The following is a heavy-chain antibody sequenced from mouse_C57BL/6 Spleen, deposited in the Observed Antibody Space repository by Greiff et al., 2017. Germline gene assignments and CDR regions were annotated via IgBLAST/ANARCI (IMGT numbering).Heavy chain of an antibody. CDR1: GFNIKNTY. V-gene: IGHV14-3*01. J-gene: IGHJ2*01. Sequence: DVQLQESVAELVRPGASVKLSCTASGFNIKNTYMHWVKQRPEQGLEWIGRIDPANGNTKYAPKFQGKATLTADTSSNTAYLQLSSLTSEDTAIYYCARSKVYYYGSSSWDYWGQGTTLTVSS. D-gene: IGHD1-1*01. CDR3: ARSKVYYYGSSSWDY. CDR2: IDPANGNT.